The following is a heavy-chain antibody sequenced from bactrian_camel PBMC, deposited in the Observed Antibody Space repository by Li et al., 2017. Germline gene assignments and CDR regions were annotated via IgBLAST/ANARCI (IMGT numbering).Heavy chain of an antibody. J-gene: IGHJ4*01. V-gene: IGHV3S67*01. CDR3: AADRRRHGPPSLRPGDYSV. D-gene: IGHD2*01. CDR1: GYTYNTYC. CDR2: IRTDGIT. Sequence: VQLVESGGGSVQAGGSLRLSCSASGYTYNTYCMGWFRRAPGKEREGVAIIRTDGITSYEDSVKGRFSISKDNARNWLDLQMDSLEPGDTARYYCAADRRRHGPPSLRPGDYSVWGQGTQVTVS.